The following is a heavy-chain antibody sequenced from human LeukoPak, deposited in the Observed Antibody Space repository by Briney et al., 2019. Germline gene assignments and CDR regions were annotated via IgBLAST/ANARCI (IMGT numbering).Heavy chain of an antibody. D-gene: IGHD3-3*01. V-gene: IGHV4-59*01. J-gene: IGHJ4*02. CDR3: ARSGGYDFWSGYYFDY. Sequence: SETLSLTCTASGGSISSYYWSWIRQPPGKGLEWIGYIYYSGSTNYNPSLKSRVTISVDTSKNQFSLKLSSVTAADTAVYYCARSGGYDFWSGYYFDYWGQGTLVTVSS. CDR2: IYYSGST. CDR1: GGSISSYY.